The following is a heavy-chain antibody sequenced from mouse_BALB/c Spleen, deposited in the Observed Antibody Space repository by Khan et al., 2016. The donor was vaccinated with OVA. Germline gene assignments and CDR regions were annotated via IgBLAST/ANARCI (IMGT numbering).Heavy chain of an antibody. D-gene: IGHD2-1*01. CDR3: ATLYGNPVAC. CDR1: GFNIKDTY. V-gene: IGHV14-3*02. Sequence: EVQLQESGAELVKPGASVKLSCSASGFNIKDTYIHWMKQRPEQGLEWIGRIDPPNDDSKYGPTFQAKATLTADTSSNTAYLQLSSLTSEDTAVFYCATLYGNPVACWGQGTLVSVS. J-gene: IGHJ3*01. CDR2: IDPPNDDS.